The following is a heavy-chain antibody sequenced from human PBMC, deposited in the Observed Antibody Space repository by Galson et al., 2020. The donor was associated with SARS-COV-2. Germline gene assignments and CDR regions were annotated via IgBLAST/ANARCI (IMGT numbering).Heavy chain of an antibody. CDR1: GGSISSYY. CDR2: IYHRGST. D-gene: IGHD5-12*01. V-gene: IGHV4-59*01. Sequence: ASETLSLTCTVSGGSISSYYWNWIRQPPGKRLEWLGFIYHRGSTNYNPSLESRVTISTDTSRNQFSLQLNFVTAADTALYYCARGRMVATLRYFDYWGQGALVTVSS. J-gene: IGHJ4*02. CDR3: ARGRMVATLRYFDY.